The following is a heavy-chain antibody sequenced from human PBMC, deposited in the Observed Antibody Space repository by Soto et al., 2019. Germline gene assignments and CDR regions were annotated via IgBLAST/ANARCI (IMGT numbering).Heavy chain of an antibody. CDR2: ISGSGGST. J-gene: IGHJ4*02. V-gene: IGHV3-23*01. CDR3: AKPNLFCSSTSCYDY. Sequence: VGSLRLSGAASGFTFSSYAMSWVRQARGKGLEWVSAISGSGGSTYYADSVKGRFTISRDNSKNTLYLQMSSLRAEDTAVYYCAKPNLFCSSTSCYDYWGQGTLVTVSS. D-gene: IGHD2-2*01. CDR1: GFTFSSYA.